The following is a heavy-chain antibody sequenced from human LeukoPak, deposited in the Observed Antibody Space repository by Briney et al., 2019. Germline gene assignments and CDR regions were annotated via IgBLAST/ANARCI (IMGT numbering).Heavy chain of an antibody. CDR2: VYHSAST. Sequence: XETLSLTCAVSGDSISSSDWWSWVRPXPGKGMEWIGVVYHSASTNYNSFLKSRVTISVDKSKNQFSLNLTSATAPYTAVYYCARDLCSIWFASIDYWGQGSLVIVSS. CDR1: GDSISSSDW. J-gene: IGHJ4*02. D-gene: IGHD6-13*01. V-gene: IGHV4-4*02. CDR3: ARDLCSIWFASIDY.